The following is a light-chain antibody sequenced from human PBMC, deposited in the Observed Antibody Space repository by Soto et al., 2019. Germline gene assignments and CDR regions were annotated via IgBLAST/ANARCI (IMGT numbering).Light chain of an antibody. CDR1: QSVSSSY. J-gene: IGKJ4*01. CDR3: QQYGSSTFT. Sequence: EIELTQSPGTLSLSPGERATLSCRASQSVSSSYLAWYQQKPGQAPRLLIYGASSRATGIPDRFSGSGSGTDFTLTISRLEPEDFAVYYCQQYGSSTFTFGGGTKVDIK. V-gene: IGKV3-20*01. CDR2: GAS.